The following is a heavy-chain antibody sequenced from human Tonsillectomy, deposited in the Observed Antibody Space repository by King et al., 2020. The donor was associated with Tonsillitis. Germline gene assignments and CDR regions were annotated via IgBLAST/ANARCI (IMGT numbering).Heavy chain of an antibody. V-gene: IGHV3-21*01. CDR1: GFTFSSYI. CDR3: ARGGYSYGPDY. J-gene: IGHJ4*02. Sequence: VQLVESGGGLVKPGGSLRLSCAASGFTFSSYIMNLVRQAPGQGLEWVSSISSSSSYISYADSVKGRFTISRDNAKNSLYLQMNSLRAEDTAVYYCARGGYSYGPDYWGQGTLVTVSS. D-gene: IGHD5-18*01. CDR2: ISSSSSYI.